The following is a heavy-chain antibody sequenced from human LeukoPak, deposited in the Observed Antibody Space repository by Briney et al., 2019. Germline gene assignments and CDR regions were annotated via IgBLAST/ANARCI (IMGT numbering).Heavy chain of an antibody. CDR1: GGSISSGGYS. V-gene: IGHV4-30-4*07. CDR3: ARERRYWFDP. J-gene: IGHJ5*02. D-gene: IGHD4-17*01. Sequence: SETLSLTCAVSGGSISSGGYSWSWIRQPPGKGLEWIGYNYYSGSTYYNPSLKSRVTISVDTSKNQFSLKLSSVTAADTAVYYCARERRYWFDPWGQGTLVTVSS. CDR2: NYYSGST.